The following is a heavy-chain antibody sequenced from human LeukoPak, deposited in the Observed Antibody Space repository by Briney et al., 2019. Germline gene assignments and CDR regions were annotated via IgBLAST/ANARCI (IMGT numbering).Heavy chain of an antibody. CDR1: GFTFSSHA. Sequence: PGGSLRLSCIASGFTFSSHAMHWVRQAPGKGLEWVAGISHDGRNPYYAESVKGRFTISRDNSKNTLSLQMNSLRAVDTAVYYCASEVGPRDFGNWGQGTLVTVSS. J-gene: IGHJ4*02. CDR3: ASEVGPRDFGN. V-gene: IGHV3-30*04. D-gene: IGHD1-26*01. CDR2: ISHDGRNP.